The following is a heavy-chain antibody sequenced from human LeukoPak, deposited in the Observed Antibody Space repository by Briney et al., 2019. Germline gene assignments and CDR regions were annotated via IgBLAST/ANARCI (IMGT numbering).Heavy chain of an antibody. J-gene: IGHJ4*02. CDR2: IYYSGST. D-gene: IGHD1-26*01. V-gene: IGHV4-59*12. Sequence: SETLSLTCTVSGGSISSYYWSWIRQPPGKGLEWIGYIYYSGSTNYNPSLKSRVTISVDTSKNQFSLTLSSVTAADTAVYYCAGEETPGKFDYWGQGTLVTVSS. CDR1: GGSISSYY. CDR3: AGEETPGKFDY.